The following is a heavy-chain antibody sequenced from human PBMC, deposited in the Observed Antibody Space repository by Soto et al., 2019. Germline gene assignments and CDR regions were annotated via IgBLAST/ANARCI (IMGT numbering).Heavy chain of an antibody. Sequence: XSVKVSCKASGYSFTYYYMHWVRQAPGQGLEWMGWINPYRGATNYAQKFQGRVAMTRDTSISTAYMELSRLRSDDTAVYWCAREHVRPRTGAMDVWGQGTTVTVSS. D-gene: IGHD1-1*01. V-gene: IGHV1-2*02. CDR3: AREHVRPRTGAMDV. CDR2: INPYRGAT. CDR1: GYSFTYYY. J-gene: IGHJ6*02.